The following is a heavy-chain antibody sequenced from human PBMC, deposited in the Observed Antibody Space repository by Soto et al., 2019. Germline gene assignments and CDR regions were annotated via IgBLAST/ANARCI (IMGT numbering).Heavy chain of an antibody. V-gene: IGHV3-23*01. CDR2: ITTNGHT. J-gene: IGHJ4*02. D-gene: IGHD6-13*01. CDR1: GFTFSNFV. CDR3: AKGLLNGRWYAAD. Sequence: EVHLLESGGVLVQPGESLRLSCAPSGFTFSNFVMTWLRQPPGKRLEWVSVITTNGHTDYADSVKGRFTISRDNSKYTVYLQMNSMRAEDTAVYYYAKGLLNGRWYAADWGQGALVTVSS.